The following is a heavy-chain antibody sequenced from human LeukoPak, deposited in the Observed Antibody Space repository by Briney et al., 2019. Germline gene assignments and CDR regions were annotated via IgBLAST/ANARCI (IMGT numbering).Heavy chain of an antibody. CDR1: GYTFTRYY. V-gene: IGHV1-2*02. CDR3: ATDTMVRGGTPKDYFDY. J-gene: IGHJ4*02. D-gene: IGHD3-10*01. Sequence: GASVKVSCKASGYTFTRYYMHWVPQAPGQGLEWMGWINPNSGGTNYAQKFQGRVTMTRDTSISTAYMELSRLRSDDTAVYYCATDTMVRGGTPKDYFDYWGQGTLVTVSS. CDR2: INPNSGGT.